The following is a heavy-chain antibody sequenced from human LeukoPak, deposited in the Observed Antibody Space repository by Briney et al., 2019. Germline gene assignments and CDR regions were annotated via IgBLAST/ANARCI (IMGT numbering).Heavy chain of an antibody. CDR3: AREGGRYYGMDV. J-gene: IGHJ6*02. CDR1: GFTFSSYS. V-gene: IGHV3-21*01. Sequence: GGSLRLCCAASGFTFSSYSMNWVRQAPGKGLEWVASISSSSSYIYYADSVKGRFTISRDNAKNSLYLNMSSLRAADTAVSYCAREGGRYYGMDVWGQGTTVTVSS. CDR2: ISSSSSYI.